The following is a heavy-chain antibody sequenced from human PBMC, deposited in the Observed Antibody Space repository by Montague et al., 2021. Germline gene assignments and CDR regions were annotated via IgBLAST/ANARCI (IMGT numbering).Heavy chain of an antibody. CDR3: ARAGLTVAAGMIDY. CDR1: GFTFNNYF. J-gene: IGHJ4*02. Sequence: SLRLSCAASGFTFNNYFMSWFRQAPGKGLEWVSYIGTSSSFTRYADSVKGRFTISRDNAMNSLYLQMTAVRGEDTAVYYCARAGLTVAAGMIDYWGQGTLVTVSS. V-gene: IGHV3-11*06. D-gene: IGHD6-13*01. CDR2: IGTSSSFT.